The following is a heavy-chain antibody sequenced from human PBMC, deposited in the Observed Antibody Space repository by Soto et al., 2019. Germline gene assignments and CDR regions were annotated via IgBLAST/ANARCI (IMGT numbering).Heavy chain of an antibody. CDR2: IWYDGSNK. J-gene: IGHJ4*02. V-gene: IGHV3-33*01. Sequence: GGSLRLSCAASGFTFSSYGMHWVRQAPGKGLEWVAVIWYDGSNKYYADSVKGRFTISRDNSKNTLYLQMNSLRAEDTAVYYCARDPRQWFFDYWGQGTLVTVSS. D-gene: IGHD3-22*01. CDR3: ARDPRQWFFDY. CDR1: GFTFSSYG.